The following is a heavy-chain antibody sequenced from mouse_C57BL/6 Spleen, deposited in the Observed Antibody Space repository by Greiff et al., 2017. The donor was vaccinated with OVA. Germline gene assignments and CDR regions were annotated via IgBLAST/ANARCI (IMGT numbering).Heavy chain of an antibody. CDR2: IDPEDGDT. CDR1: GFNIKDYY. CDR3: ARGYYYGSSCLDY. V-gene: IGHV14-2*01. J-gene: IGHJ2*01. Sequence: VQLQQSGAELVKPGASVKLSCTASGFNIKDYYMHWVKQRTEQGLEWIGRIDPEDGDTKYAPKFQGKAPITADTSSNTSYLQLSSLTSEDTAVYYCARGYYYGSSCLDYWGQGTTLTVSS. D-gene: IGHD1-1*01.